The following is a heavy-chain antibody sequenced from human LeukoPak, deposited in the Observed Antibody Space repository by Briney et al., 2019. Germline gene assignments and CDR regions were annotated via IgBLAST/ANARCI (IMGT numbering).Heavy chain of an antibody. CDR1: GGSISSGDHY. V-gene: IGHV4-30-4*01. D-gene: IGHD5-24*01. CDR3: ARRDQAIDY. CDR2: IYYTGST. Sequence: PSQTLSLTCTVSGGSISSGDHYWSWIRQPPGKGLEWIGHIYYTGSTSYNPSLKSPVIISVDTSKNQFSLRLSSVTAADTAVYYCARRDQAIDYWGQGTLVTVSS. J-gene: IGHJ4*02.